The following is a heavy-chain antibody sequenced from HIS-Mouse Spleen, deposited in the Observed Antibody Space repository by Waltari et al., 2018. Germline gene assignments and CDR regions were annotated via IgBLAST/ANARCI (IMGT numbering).Heavy chain of an antibody. D-gene: IGHD2-2*01. Sequence: QVQLVQSGAEVKKPGSSVTVSCKASGVTSRLYAISWVLPAPAQGLGWMGRIIPILGIANYAQKFQGRVTITAGKSTSTAYMGLSSLRSEDTAVYYCARCSPVVPAASSLDYWGQGTLVTVSS. CDR3: ARCSPVVPAASSLDY. J-gene: IGHJ4*02. V-gene: IGHV1-69*04. CDR1: GVTSRLYA. CDR2: IIPILGIA.